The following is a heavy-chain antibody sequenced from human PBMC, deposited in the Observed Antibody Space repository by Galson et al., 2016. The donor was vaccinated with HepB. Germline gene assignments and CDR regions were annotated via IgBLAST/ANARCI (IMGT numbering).Heavy chain of an antibody. D-gene: IGHD1/OR15-1a*01. J-gene: IGHJ4*02. CDR3: ASFDWNNGPRY. V-gene: IGHV3-74*01. CDR2: INSDGSST. Sequence: SLRLSCAASGFTFSRYWMYWVRQAPGKGLVWVSRINSDGSSTRYADSVKGRFTISRDNAKNTLYLQMNSLRAEDTAVYYCASFDWNNGPRYWGQGTLVTVSS. CDR1: GFTFSRYW.